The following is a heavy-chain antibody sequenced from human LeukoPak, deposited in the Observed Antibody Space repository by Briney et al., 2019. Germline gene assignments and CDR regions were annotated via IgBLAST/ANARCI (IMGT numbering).Heavy chain of an antibody. V-gene: IGHV4-59*01. CDR2: IYYSGST. J-gene: IGHJ4*02. Sequence: SETLSLTCTVSGGSISSYYWSWIRQPPGKGLEWIGYIYYSGSTNYNPSLKSRVTISVDTSENQFSLKLSSVTAADTAVYYCAGSYGSGSPLDYWGQGTLVTVSS. CDR1: GGSISSYY. D-gene: IGHD3-10*01. CDR3: AGSYGSGSPLDY.